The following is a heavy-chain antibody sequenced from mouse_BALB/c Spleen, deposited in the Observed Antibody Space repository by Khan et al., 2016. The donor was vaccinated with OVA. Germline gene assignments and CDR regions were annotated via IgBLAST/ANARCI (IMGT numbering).Heavy chain of an antibody. CDR1: GYSITSDYA. J-gene: IGHJ4*01. V-gene: IGHV3-2*02. Sequence: EVQLVESGPGLVKPSQSLSLTCTVTGYSITSDYAWNWIRQFPGNKLEWMGYISHSGSTSYNPSLKSRISITRDTSKNQFFLQLNSVTTEDTATYYCARRGDGYYGAMDYWGQGTSVTVSS. CDR3: ARRGDGYYGAMDY. CDR2: ISHSGST. D-gene: IGHD2-3*01.